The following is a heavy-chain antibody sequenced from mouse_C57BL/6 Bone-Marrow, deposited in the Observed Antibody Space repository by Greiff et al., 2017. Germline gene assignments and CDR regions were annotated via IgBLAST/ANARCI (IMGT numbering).Heavy chain of an antibody. Sequence: VQGVESGPELVKPGASVKLSCKASGYTFTSYDINWVKQRPGQGLEWIGWIYPRDGSTKYNEKFKGKATLTVDTSSSTAYMELHSLTSEDSAVYFCAYSNWFAYWGQGTLVTVSA. CDR1: GYTFTSYD. CDR2: IYPRDGST. V-gene: IGHV1-85*01. J-gene: IGHJ3*01. D-gene: IGHD2-5*01. CDR3: AYSNWFAY.